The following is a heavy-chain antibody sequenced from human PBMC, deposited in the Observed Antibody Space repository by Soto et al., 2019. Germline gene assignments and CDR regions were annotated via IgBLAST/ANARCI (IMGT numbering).Heavy chain of an antibody. J-gene: IGHJ4*02. CDR2: MSYDGNNQ. Sequence: GGSLRLSCAASGFTFSSYAMSWVRQAPGKGLEWVAVMSYDGNNQYFADSVKGRFTISRDNFKNTLYLQMNSLRPEDTAVYYCAKALGELSPESFDYWGQGILVTVSS. CDR3: AKALGELSPESFDY. CDR1: GFTFSSYA. D-gene: IGHD3-16*02. V-gene: IGHV3-30*18.